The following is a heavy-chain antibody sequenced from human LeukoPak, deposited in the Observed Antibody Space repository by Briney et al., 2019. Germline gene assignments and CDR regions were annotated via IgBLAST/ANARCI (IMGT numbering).Heavy chain of an antibody. V-gene: IGHV3-23*01. J-gene: IGHJ4*02. CDR1: GFTSSSYA. D-gene: IGHD4-17*01. CDR3: ATSTVTTYYFDY. CDR2: ISGGGGST. Sequence: PGGSLRLSCAASGFTSSSYAMSWVRQAPGKGLEWVSVISGGGGSTYYADSVKGRFTISRDNSKNTLYLQMNSLRAEDTAVYHCATSTVTTYYFDYWGQGTLVTVSS.